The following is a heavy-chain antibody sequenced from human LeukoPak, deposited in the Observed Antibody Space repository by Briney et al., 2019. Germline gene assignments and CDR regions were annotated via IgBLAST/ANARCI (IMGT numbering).Heavy chain of an antibody. CDR2: IYSGGST. J-gene: IGHJ3*02. CDR1: GFTVSSNY. D-gene: IGHD4-17*01. CDR3: ARDNRDYDDRTDAFDI. Sequence: GGSLRLSCAASGFTVSSNYMSWVRQAPGKGLEGVSVIYSGGSTYYADSVKGRFTISRHNSKNTLYLQMNSLRAEDTAVYYCARDNRDYDDRTDAFDIWGQGTMVTVSS. V-gene: IGHV3-53*04.